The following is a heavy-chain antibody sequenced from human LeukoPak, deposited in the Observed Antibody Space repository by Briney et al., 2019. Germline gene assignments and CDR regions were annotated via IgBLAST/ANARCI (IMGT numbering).Heavy chain of an antibody. CDR2: ISSSASTI. D-gene: IGHD2-2*01. J-gene: IGHJ4*02. Sequence: GGSLRLSCAASGFTFSSYEMNWVRQAPGKGLEWVSYISSSASTIYYADSVKGRFTISRDSARNSLYLQMNSLRAEDTAVYYCARKYCSGSCYEDYWGQGTLVTVSS. V-gene: IGHV3-48*03. CDR1: GFTFSSYE. CDR3: ARKYCSGSCYEDY.